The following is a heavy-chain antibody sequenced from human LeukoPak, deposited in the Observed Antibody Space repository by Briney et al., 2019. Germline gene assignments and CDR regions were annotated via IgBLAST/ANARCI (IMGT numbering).Heavy chain of an antibody. CDR2: INTSGST. Sequence: SETLSLTCTVSGDSISGYYWSGIRQFAGKRLKWIGRINTSGSTNYKPSLKSRVTMSVDTSKNQFSLKLGPVTAADTAVYYCARDRSYGPDHWGQGTLVTVSS. D-gene: IGHD5-18*01. J-gene: IGHJ4*02. V-gene: IGHV4-4*07. CDR1: GDSISGYY. CDR3: ARDRSYGPDH.